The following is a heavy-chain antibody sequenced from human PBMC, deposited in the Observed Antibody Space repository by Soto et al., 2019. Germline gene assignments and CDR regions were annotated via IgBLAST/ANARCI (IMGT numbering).Heavy chain of an antibody. D-gene: IGHD3-3*01. J-gene: IGHJ6*02. CDR1: GYTFTGYY. CDR2: INPNSGGT. V-gene: IGHV1-2*04. CDR3: ARGGVQYYDFWSGYYGADGMDV. Sequence: ASVKVSGKASGYTFTGYYMHWVRQAPGQGLEWMGWINPNSGGTNYAQKFQGWVTMTRDTSISTAYMELSRLRSDDTAVYYCARGGVQYYDFWSGYYGADGMDVWGQGTTVTVSS.